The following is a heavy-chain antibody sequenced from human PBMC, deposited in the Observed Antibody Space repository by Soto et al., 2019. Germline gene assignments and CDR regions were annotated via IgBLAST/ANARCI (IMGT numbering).Heavy chain of an antibody. Sequence: PGGSLRLSCAASGFTFSNAWMSWVRQAPGKGLEWVGRIKSKTDGGTTDYAAPVKGRFTISRDDSKNTLYLQMNSLKTEDTAVYDGTTAYYDSSGYDYWGKGTLVTVSS. D-gene: IGHD3-22*01. V-gene: IGHV3-15*01. CDR2: IKSKTDGGTT. CDR3: TTAYYDSSGYDY. CDR1: GFTFSNAW. J-gene: IGHJ4*02.